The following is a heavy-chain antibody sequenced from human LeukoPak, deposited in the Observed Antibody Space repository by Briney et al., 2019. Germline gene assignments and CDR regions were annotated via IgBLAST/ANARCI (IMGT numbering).Heavy chain of an antibody. D-gene: IGHD6-13*01. J-gene: IGHJ5*02. V-gene: IGHV1-18*01. CDR2: ISAYNGNT. CDR1: GYTFTNYD. CDR3: ARARGYSSTLAWFDP. Sequence: GASVKVSCKAFGYTFTNYDINWVRQAPGQGLEWMGWISAYNGNTNYAQKLQGRVTMTTDTSTSTAYMELRSLRSDDTAVYYCARARGYSSTLAWFDPWGQGTLVTVSS.